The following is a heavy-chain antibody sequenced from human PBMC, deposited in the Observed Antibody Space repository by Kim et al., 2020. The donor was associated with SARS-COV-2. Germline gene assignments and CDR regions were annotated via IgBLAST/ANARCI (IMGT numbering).Heavy chain of an antibody. CDR3: ARDSLIAAAGRAAFDY. V-gene: IGHV3-30*04. J-gene: IGHJ4*02. CDR2: ISYDGSNK. D-gene: IGHD6-13*01. CDR1: GFTFSSYA. Sequence: GGSLRLSCAASGFTFSSYAMHWVRQAPGKGLEWVAVISYDGSNKYYADSVKGRFTISRDNSKNTLYLQMNSLRAEDTAVYYCARDSLIAAAGRAAFDYWGQGTLVTVSS.